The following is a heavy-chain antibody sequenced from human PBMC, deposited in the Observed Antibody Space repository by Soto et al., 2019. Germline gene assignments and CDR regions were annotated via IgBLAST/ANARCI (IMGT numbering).Heavy chain of an antibody. CDR1: GVTFSSYW. D-gene: IGHD2-15*01. J-gene: IGHJ3*02. CDR3: ARDVYCSGGSCYADAFDI. V-gene: IGHV3-7*01. CDR2: IKQDGSEK. Sequence: GGSLRLSCAASGVTFSSYWMSWVRQAPGKGLEWVANIKQDGSEKYYVDSVKGRFTISRDNAKNSLYLQMNSLRAEDTAVYYCARDVYCSGGSCYADAFDIWGQGTMVTVSS.